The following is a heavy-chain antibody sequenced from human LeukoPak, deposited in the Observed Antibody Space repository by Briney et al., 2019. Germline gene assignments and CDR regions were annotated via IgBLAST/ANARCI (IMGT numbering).Heavy chain of an antibody. CDR2: INPNSGGT. Sequence: ASVKVSCKASGYTFTGYYMHWVRQAPGQGLEWTGWINPNSGGTNYAQKFQGRVTMTRDTSISTAYMELSRRRSDDTAVYYCARGPKDIVVVPAADGTYYYYYYYMDVWGKGTTVTVSS. V-gene: IGHV1-2*02. J-gene: IGHJ6*03. CDR1: GYTFTGYY. D-gene: IGHD2-2*01. CDR3: ARGPKDIVVVPAADGTYYYYYYYMDV.